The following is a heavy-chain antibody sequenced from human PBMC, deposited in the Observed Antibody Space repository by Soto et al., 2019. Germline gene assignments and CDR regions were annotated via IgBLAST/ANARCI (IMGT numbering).Heavy chain of an antibody. CDR3: ARDKRGLQGFYYYGMGV. CDR1: GFTFSSYA. D-gene: IGHD4-4*01. Sequence: QVQLVEAGGGVVQPGRSLRLSCAASGFTFSSYAMHWVRQAPGKGLEWVAVISYDGSNKYYAASVKGRFTISRDNSKKPLYLQMNGLRADDTALYYCARDKRGLQGFYYYGMGVWGQGPTVTVSS. CDR2: ISYDGSNK. J-gene: IGHJ6*02. V-gene: IGHV3-30-3*01.